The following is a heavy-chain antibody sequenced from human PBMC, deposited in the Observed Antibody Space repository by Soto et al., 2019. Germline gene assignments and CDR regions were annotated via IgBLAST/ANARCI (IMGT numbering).Heavy chain of an antibody. CDR1: GFTFSSYA. CDR2: ISGSGGST. J-gene: IGHJ6*03. D-gene: IGHD6-13*01. V-gene: IGHV3-23*01. CDR3: AKDPLESSSGVYYYYYMDV. Sequence: GGSLRLSCAASGFTFSSYAMSWVRQAPGKGLEWVSAISGSGGSTYYADSVKGRFTISRDNSKNTLYLQMNNLRAEDTAVYYCAKDPLESSSGVYYYYYMDVWGKGTTVTVSS.